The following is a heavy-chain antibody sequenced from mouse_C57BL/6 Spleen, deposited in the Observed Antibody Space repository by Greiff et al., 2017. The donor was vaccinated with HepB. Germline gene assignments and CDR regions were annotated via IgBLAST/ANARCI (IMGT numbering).Heavy chain of an antibody. CDR1: GYTFTDYN. CDR3: ASGLGRAYFDY. Sequence: EVQLVESGPELVKPGASVKMSCKASGYTFTDYNMHWVKQSHGKSLEWIGYINPNNGGTSYNQKFKGKATLTVNKSSSTAYMELRSLTSEDSAVYYCASGLGRAYFDYWGQGTTLTVSS. CDR2: INPNNGGT. J-gene: IGHJ2*01. V-gene: IGHV1-22*01. D-gene: IGHD4-1*01.